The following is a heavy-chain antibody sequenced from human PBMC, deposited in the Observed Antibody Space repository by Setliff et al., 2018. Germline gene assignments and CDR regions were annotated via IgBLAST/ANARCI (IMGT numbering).Heavy chain of an antibody. J-gene: IGHJ6*02. Sequence: PGGSLRLSCTASGFTFADHPMTWVRQAPVKGLEWVVFIRSKSFGGTTDYAASVKGRFTITRDDSKSIVYLQMNSLKTEDTAVYYCARDMRVPRLWFGELLQTPLYYYYGMDVWGQGTTVTVSS. D-gene: IGHD3-10*01. CDR1: GFTFADHP. CDR2: IRSKSFGGTT. V-gene: IGHV3-49*02. CDR3: ARDMRVPRLWFGELLQTPLYYYYGMDV.